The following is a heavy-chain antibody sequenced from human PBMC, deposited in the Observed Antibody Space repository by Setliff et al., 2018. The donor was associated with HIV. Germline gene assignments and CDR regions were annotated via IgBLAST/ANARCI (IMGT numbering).Heavy chain of an antibody. CDR3: ARGAYYNFWSGYSAGGGSLCP. CDR2: IYYSGST. J-gene: IGHJ5*02. V-gene: IGHV4-59*01. CDR1: GGSISGYY. D-gene: IGHD3-3*01. Sequence: SETLSLTCSVSGGSISGYYWNWVRQPPGKGLEWMGYIYYSGSTDYNPALKRRVTISLDTSKNQFSLKLSSVTAADTAVYYCARGAYYNFWSGYSAGGGSLCPWGQGTLVTVSS.